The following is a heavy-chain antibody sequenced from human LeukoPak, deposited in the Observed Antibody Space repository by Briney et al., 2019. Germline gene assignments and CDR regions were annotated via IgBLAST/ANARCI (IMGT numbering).Heavy chain of an antibody. V-gene: IGHV1-46*01. CDR1: GYTFTSYY. J-gene: IGHJ5*02. Sequence: ASVKVSCKASGYTFTSYYMHWVRQAPGQGLEWMGIINPSGGSTSYAQKFQGRVTMTRDTSITTAYMELSSLRSEDTAVYYCARSGFGSGISFDLWGQGTLVTVSS. CDR2: INPSGGST. D-gene: IGHD3-10*01. CDR3: ARSGFGSGISFDL.